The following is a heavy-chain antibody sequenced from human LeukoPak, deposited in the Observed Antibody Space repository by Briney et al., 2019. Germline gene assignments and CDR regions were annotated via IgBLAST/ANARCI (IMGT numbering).Heavy chain of an antibody. D-gene: IGHD2-2*01. CDR3: ARGHSNCSPTSCYFPSDY. CDR1: DGSISSYY. CDR2: IYNSGRT. J-gene: IGHJ4*02. Sequence: SETLSLTCTVSDGSISSYYWSLIRQPPGKGLEWIGYIYNSGRTNYNPSLKSRVTISVDTSKNQFSLRLRSVTAADTAVYYCARGHSNCSPTSCYFPSDYWGQGTLVTVSS. V-gene: IGHV4-59*01.